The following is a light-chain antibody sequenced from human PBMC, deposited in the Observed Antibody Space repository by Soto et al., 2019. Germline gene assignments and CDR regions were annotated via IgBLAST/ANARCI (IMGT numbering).Light chain of an antibody. Sequence: QSVLTQPASVSGSAGQSITISCSGTMRDVGAYNLVSWYQQHPGTAPKLIIYEVRNRPSGVSHRFSASKSGNTASLTISGLQAEDEADYYCSSFSVASPLFGTGTKVTVL. CDR2: EVR. V-gene: IGLV2-14*01. J-gene: IGLJ1*01. CDR3: SSFSVASPL. CDR1: MRDVGAYNL.